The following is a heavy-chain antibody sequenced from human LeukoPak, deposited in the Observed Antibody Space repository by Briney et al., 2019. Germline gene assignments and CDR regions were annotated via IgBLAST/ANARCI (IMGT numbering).Heavy chain of an antibody. D-gene: IGHD6-13*01. CDR1: GFTFRSYA. J-gene: IGHJ1*01. CDR3: AKAGVRYSSSWAEYFQH. CDR2: ISGSGGST. Sequence: PGGSLRLSCAASGFTFRSYAMSWVRQGPGKGPEWVSGISGSGGSTYYADSVKGRFTISRDNSKNTLYLQMNSLRAEDTAVYYCAKAGVRYSSSWAEYFQHWGQGTLVTVSS. V-gene: IGHV3-23*01.